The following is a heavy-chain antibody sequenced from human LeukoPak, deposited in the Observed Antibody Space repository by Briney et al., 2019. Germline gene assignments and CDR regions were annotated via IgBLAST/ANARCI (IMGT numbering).Heavy chain of an antibody. D-gene: IGHD3-10*01. V-gene: IGHV3-11*06. Sequence: PGGSLRLSCAASGFIFSDYYMSWIRQAPGKGLEGGSYISSSSSYTKYAYSVKGRFTISRDNAKNPLSLQMNSLRAEDTAMYYCATYYYGSGSYNALIAEYFQHWGQGTLVTVSS. J-gene: IGHJ1*01. CDR3: ATYYYGSGSYNALIAEYFQH. CDR1: GFIFSDYY. CDR2: ISSSSSYT.